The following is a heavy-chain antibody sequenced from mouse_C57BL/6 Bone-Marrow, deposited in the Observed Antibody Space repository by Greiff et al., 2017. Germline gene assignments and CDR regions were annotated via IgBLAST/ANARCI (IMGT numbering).Heavy chain of an antibody. J-gene: IGHJ3*01. CDR2: ISSGSSTI. V-gene: IGHV5-17*01. CDR1: GFTFSGYG. Sequence: EVKLVESGGGLVKPGGSLKLSCAASGFTFSGYGMPWVRQAPEKGLEWVAYISSGSSTIYYAATVKGRFTISRDNAKNTLFMLMTSLMSEDTAMYYCGRRYDGSSWGFDYWGQGTLVTVSA. CDR3: GRRYDGSSWGFDY. D-gene: IGHD1-1*01.